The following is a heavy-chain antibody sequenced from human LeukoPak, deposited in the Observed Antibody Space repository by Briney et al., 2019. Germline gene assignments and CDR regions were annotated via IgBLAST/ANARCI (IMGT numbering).Heavy chain of an antibody. D-gene: IGHD3-10*01. J-gene: IGHJ4*02. Sequence: GGSLRLSCAASGFTVSSNYMSWVRQAPGKGLEWVSVIYSGGSTYYADSVKGRFTISRDNSKNKVYLQMNSLRTEDTAVYYCARDGFRSRFDYWGQGTLVTVSS. V-gene: IGHV3-66*02. CDR3: ARDGFRSRFDY. CDR1: GFTVSSNY. CDR2: IYSGGST.